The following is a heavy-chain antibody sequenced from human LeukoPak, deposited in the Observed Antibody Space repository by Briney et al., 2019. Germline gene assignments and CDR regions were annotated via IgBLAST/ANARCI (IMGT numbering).Heavy chain of an antibody. CDR3: ARDAMYCSSTSCYSGY. J-gene: IGHJ4*02. D-gene: IGHD2-2*02. Sequence: ASVTVSCTASGYTFTSYGISWVRQAPGQGLEGMGWISAYNGNTNYAQKLQGRVTMTTDTSTSTAYMELRSLRSDDTAVYYCARDAMYCSSTSCYSGYWGQGTLVTVSS. CDR2: ISAYNGNT. V-gene: IGHV1-18*01. CDR1: GYTFTSYG.